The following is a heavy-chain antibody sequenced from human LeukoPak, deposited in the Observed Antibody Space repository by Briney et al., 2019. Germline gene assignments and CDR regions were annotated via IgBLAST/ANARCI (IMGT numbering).Heavy chain of an antibody. CDR1: GYTFTSYD. J-gene: IGHJ4*02. Sequence: ASVKVSCKASGYTFTSYDINWVRQATGQGLEWMGWMNPNSGNTDYAQKFQGRVTMTRNTSQSTAYMELSSLKSEDTAVFYSARGKVYYDGSGYYYYHWGQGTLVTVSS. V-gene: IGHV1-8*01. CDR3: ARGKVYYDGSGYYYYH. CDR2: MNPNSGNT. D-gene: IGHD3-22*01.